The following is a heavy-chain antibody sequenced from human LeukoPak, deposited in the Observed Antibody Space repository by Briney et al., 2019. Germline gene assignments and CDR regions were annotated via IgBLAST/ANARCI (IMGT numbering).Heavy chain of an antibody. Sequence: VASVKVSCKASGYTFSDYYMHWVRQAPGQGLEWMGWINPDSGGTKYAQKLQGRVTMTTDTSTSTAYMELTGLRSEDTAVYYCAKDEGVANRWFDPWGQGTLVTVSS. CDR3: AKDEGVANRWFDP. CDR1: GYTFSDYY. J-gene: IGHJ5*02. CDR2: INPDSGGT. V-gene: IGHV1-2*02. D-gene: IGHD5-12*01.